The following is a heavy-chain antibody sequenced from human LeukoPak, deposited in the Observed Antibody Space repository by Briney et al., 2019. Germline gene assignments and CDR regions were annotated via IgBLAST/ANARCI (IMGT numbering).Heavy chain of an antibody. V-gene: IGHV4-34*01. Sequence: PSETLSLTCAVYGGSFSGYYWSWIRQPPGKGLEWIGEINHTGSTNYNPSLKSRVTISVDTSKNQFSLNLSSVTAADTAVYYCARRRAVTPSSFDYWGRGTLVTVSS. CDR2: INHTGST. CDR1: GGSFSGYY. CDR3: ARRRAVTPSSFDY. D-gene: IGHD2-15*01. J-gene: IGHJ4*02.